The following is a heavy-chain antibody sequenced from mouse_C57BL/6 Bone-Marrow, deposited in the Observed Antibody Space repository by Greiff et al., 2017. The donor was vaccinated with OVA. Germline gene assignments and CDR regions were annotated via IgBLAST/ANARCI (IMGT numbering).Heavy chain of an antibody. J-gene: IGHJ3*01. D-gene: IGHD1-1*01. Sequence: VQLQQPGAELVKPGASVKLSCKASGYTFTSYWMQWVKQRPGQGLEWIGEIDPSDSYTNYNQKFKGKATLTVDTSSSTAYMQLSSLTSEDSAVYDGARVITTVVPLAYWGQGTLVTVSA. V-gene: IGHV1-50*01. CDR1: GYTFTSYW. CDR2: IDPSDSYT. CDR3: ARVITTVVPLAY.